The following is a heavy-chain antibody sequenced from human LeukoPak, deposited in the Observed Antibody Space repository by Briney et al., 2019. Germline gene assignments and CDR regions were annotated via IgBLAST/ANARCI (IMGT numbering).Heavy chain of an antibody. CDR3: ARDPNGDYIGAFEF. Sequence: GGSLRLSCAASGFTFSAYAVMWVRQAPGQGLEWVSAITSGGAPRYADSVKGRFTISRDNSKNMLYLQMNSLRAGDTARYFCARDPNGDYIGAFEFWGQGTGVTVSS. J-gene: IGHJ3*01. V-gene: IGHV3-23*01. CDR2: ITSGGAP. D-gene: IGHD4-17*01. CDR1: GFTFSAYA.